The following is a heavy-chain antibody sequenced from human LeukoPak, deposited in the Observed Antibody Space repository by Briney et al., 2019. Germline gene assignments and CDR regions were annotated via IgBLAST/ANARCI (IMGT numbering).Heavy chain of an antibody. V-gene: IGHV4-34*01. D-gene: IGHD3-10*01. Sequence: SETLSLTCAVYGGSFSGYYWSWIRQPPGKGLEWIGEINHSGSTNYNPSLKSRVTISVDTSKNQFSLKLSSVTAADTAVYYCARASITVVRGALRPPYYYGMDVWGQGTTVTVSS. CDR3: ARASITVVRGALRPPYYYGMDV. CDR1: GGSFSGYY. J-gene: IGHJ6*02. CDR2: INHSGST.